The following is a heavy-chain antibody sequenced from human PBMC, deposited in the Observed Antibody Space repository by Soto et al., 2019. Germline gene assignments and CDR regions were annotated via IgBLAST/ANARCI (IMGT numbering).Heavy chain of an antibody. V-gene: IGHV3-23*01. J-gene: IGHJ6*02. CDR1: GFTFSSYA. Sequence: PGGFLRLSCAASGFTFSSYAMSWVRQAPGKGLEWVSAISGSGGSTYYADSVKGRFTISRDNSKNTLYLQMNSLRAEDTAVYYCAKVAAMDNYYYYGMDVWGQGTTVTVSS. CDR2: ISGSGGST. CDR3: AKVAAMDNYYYYGMDV. D-gene: IGHD5-18*01.